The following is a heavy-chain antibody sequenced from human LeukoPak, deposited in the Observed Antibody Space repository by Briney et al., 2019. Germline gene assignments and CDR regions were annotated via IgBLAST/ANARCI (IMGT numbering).Heavy chain of an antibody. D-gene: IGHD2-15*01. CDR3: ARYCTGANCYSNRGAFGI. V-gene: IGHV4-61*01. J-gene: IGHJ3*02. CDR1: GGSVSGDPYY. CDR2: ISYSGST. Sequence: SETLSLTCTVSGGSVSGDPYYWTWIRQPPGKGPEWIGHISYSGSTNYNPSLKSRLTASIDTSKNQFSLKLSSVTAADTAVYYCARYCTGANCYSNRGAFGIWGQGTMVTVSS.